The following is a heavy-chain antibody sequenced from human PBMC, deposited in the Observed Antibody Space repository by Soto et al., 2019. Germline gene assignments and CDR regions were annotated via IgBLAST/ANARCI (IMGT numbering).Heavy chain of an antibody. CDR1: GGSISGYY. CDR2: IHYSGST. CDR3: ARQAGGRGYSYGYFDY. V-gene: IGHV4-59*08. Sequence: SETLSLTCTVSGGSISGYYWSWIRQXPGKGLEWIGYIHYSGSTNYNPSLKSRVTISVDTSKNQLSLKLSSVTAADTAVYYCARQAGGRGYSYGYFDYWGQGTLVTVS. J-gene: IGHJ4*02. D-gene: IGHD5-18*01.